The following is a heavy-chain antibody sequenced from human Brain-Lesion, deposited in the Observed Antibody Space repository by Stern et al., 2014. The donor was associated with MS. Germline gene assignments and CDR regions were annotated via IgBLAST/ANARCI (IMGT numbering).Heavy chain of an antibody. CDR3: ARGHTSGYYNFDY. Sequence: VQLVESGAEVKKPGASVKVSCKPSGYTFTSYAITWVRQAPGQGLEWMGWISTYNGNTNYAQKVQGRVTMTTDTSTSTAYMELRSLRSDDTAVYCCARGHTSGYYNFDYWGQGTLVTVS. V-gene: IGHV1-18*01. CDR1: GYTFTSYA. J-gene: IGHJ4*02. CDR2: ISTYNGNT. D-gene: IGHD3-22*01.